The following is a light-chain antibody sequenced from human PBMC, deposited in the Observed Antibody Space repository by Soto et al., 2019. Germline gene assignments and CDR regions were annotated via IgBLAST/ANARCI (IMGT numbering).Light chain of an antibody. CDR1: QSVLYSSNNKNY. Sequence: DIVMTQSPDSLAVSLGERATINYKSSQSVLYSSNNKNYLAWYQQKSGQPPKLLIYWASTRESGVPDRFSGSGSGTDFTLTISSLQAEDVAVYYCQQYYSTPPYTFGQGTKLGIK. CDR3: QQYYSTPPYT. CDR2: WAS. V-gene: IGKV4-1*01. J-gene: IGKJ2*01.